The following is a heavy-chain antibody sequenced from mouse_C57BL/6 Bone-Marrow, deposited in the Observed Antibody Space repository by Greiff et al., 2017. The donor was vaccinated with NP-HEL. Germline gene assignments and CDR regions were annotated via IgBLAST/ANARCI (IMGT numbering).Heavy chain of an antibody. D-gene: IGHD2-12*01. CDR3: ARHVTTRDYYAMDY. CDR2: ISNGGGSN. CDR1: GFTFSDYY. J-gene: IGHJ4*01. V-gene: IGHV5-12*01. Sequence: DVKLVESGGGLVQPGGSLKLSCAASGFTFSDYYMYWVRQTPEKRLEWVAYISNGGGSNYYPDYVKGRFTISLDNAKNTLYLQMSRLKSEDTAMYYCARHVTTRDYYAMDYWGQGTSVTVSS.